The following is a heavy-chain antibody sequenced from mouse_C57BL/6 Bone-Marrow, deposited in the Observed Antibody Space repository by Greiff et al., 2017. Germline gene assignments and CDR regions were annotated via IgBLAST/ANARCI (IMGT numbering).Heavy chain of an antibody. V-gene: IGHV1-81*01. D-gene: IGHD2-5*01. CDR2: IYPRSGNT. CDR3: AREGNTCYSNLSWFAY. CDR1: GYTFTSYG. J-gene: IGHJ3*01. Sequence: QVQLQQSGAELARPGASVKLSCKASGYTFTSYGISWVKQRTGQGLEWIGEIYPRSGNTYYNEKFKGKATLTADKSSSTAYMELRSLTSEDSAVYFCAREGNTCYSNLSWFAYWGQGTLVTVSA.